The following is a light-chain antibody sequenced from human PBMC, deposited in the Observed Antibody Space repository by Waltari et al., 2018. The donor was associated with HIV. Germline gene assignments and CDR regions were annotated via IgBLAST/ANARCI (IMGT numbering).Light chain of an antibody. CDR3: QSYDSSLSGSV. CDR1: SSNIGARFE. V-gene: IGLV1-40*01. J-gene: IGLJ3*02. CDR2: GNN. Sequence: QSLLTQPPSLSGAPGQRVTISCTGSSSNIGARFELNWYQQLPGTAPNLLIYGNNNRPSGVPDRFSGSKSGTSASLAITGLQAEDEADYYCQSYDSSLSGSVFGGGTKLTVL.